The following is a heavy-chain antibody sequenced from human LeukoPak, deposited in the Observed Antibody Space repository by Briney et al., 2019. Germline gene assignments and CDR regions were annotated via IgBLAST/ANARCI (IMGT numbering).Heavy chain of an antibody. J-gene: IGHJ4*02. V-gene: IGHV5-51*01. CDR1: GYSFTSYW. Sequence: GESLKISCKGSGYSFTSYWIGWVRQMPGKGLEWMGIIYPGDSDTRYSPSFQGQVTISADKSISTAYLQWSSLKASDTAMYYCARRRYGSSGYYPVGYFDYWGQGTLVTVSS. D-gene: IGHD3-22*01. CDR3: ARRRYGSSGYYPVGYFDY. CDR2: IYPGDSDT.